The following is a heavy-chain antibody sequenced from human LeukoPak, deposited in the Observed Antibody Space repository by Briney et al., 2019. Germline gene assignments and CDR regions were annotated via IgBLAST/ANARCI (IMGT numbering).Heavy chain of an antibody. CDR2: LSYSGTT. CDR1: GGSMNNDY. CDR3: ARDPFD. Sequence: SETLSLTCTVSGGSMNNDYWSWVRQPPGKGLEWIGYLSYSGTTKYNPSFKSRVTISVDTSKNLFSLKLTSVTAAGTAVYYCARDPFDWGQGTLVIVSS. J-gene: IGHJ4*02. V-gene: IGHV4-59*01.